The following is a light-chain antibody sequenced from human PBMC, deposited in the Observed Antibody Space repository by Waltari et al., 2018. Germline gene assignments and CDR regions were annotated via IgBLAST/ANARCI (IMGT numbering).Light chain of an antibody. CDR2: EVS. J-gene: IGLJ1*01. CDR3: SSYTSSSTDV. Sequence: QSALTQPASVSGSPGQSITISCTGTSSEVGGYNYVSWYQQHPGKAPKLMIYEVSNRPSGVSNRFSGSKSGNTASLTISGLQAEDEADYYCSSYTSSSTDVFGIGTKVTVL. V-gene: IGLV2-14*01. CDR1: SSEVGGYNY.